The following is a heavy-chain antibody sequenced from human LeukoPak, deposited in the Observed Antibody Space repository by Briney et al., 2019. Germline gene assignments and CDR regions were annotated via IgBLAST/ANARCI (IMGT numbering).Heavy chain of an antibody. J-gene: IGHJ4*02. CDR2: ISGHTDNT. Sequence: ASVKVSCKASGYTFSNYAISWVRQAPGQGLEWMGWISGHTDNTNYAQNLQGRVTITKDTSTSTAYMELRSLKSDDTAVYYCARDYGDYVPLDYWGQGTLVTVSS. D-gene: IGHD4-17*01. CDR3: ARDYGDYVPLDY. CDR1: GYTFSNYA. V-gene: IGHV1-18*01.